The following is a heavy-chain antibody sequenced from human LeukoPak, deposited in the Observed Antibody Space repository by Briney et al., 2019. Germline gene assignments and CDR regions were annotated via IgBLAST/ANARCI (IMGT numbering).Heavy chain of an antibody. Sequence: SETLSLTCTVSGGSISSYYWSWIRQPAGKGLEWIGRLYTSGSTNCNPSLKSRVTMSVDKSKNQFSLKLSSVTAADTAVYYCARDGSGWYQYYFDYWGQGTLLTVSS. J-gene: IGHJ4*02. CDR2: LYTSGST. CDR3: ARDGSGWYQYYFDY. D-gene: IGHD6-19*01. V-gene: IGHV4-4*07. CDR1: GGSISSYY.